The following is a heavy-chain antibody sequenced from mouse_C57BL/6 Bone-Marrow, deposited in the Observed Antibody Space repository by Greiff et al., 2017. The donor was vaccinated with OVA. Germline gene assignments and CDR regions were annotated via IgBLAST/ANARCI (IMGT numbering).Heavy chain of an antibody. CDR3: ARGTGTAWFAY. V-gene: IGHV3-1*01. J-gene: IGHJ3*01. CDR1: GYSITSGYA. D-gene: IGHD3-3*01. CDR2: ISYSGST. Sequence: DVQLQESGPGMVKPSQSLSLTCTVTGYSITSGYAWHWIRHFPGNKLEWMGYISYSGSTNYNPSLKSRISITHDTSKNHFFLKLNSVTTEDTATYYGARGTGTAWFAYWGQGTLVTVSA.